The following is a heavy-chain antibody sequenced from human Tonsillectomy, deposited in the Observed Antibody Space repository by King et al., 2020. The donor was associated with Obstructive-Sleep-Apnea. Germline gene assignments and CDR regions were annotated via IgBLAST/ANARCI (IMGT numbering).Heavy chain of an antibody. Sequence: HITLKESGPTLVKPPQTLTLTCTFSGFSLSARGVGVGWVRQPPGRALEWLALLYWDDDKRYSPSLKSRLTISKDTSKNQVVLTMTNMDPVDTAKYYCAPIPAVYFGASDPRPTGSSWYGESSEYYGMDVWGQGTTVIVSS. J-gene: IGHJ6*02. D-gene: IGHD6-13*01. CDR3: APIPAVYFGASDPRPTGSSWYGESSEYYGMDV. V-gene: IGHV2-5*02. CDR2: LYWDDDK. CDR1: GFSLSARGVG.